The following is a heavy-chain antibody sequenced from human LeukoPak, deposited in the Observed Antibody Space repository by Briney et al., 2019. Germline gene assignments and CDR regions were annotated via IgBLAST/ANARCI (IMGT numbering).Heavy chain of an antibody. CDR2: SGST. V-gene: IGHV4-38-2*02. CDR3: ARGGSYYGSGSYYNLGYYYYYGMDV. CDR1: GYSISSGYY. D-gene: IGHD3-10*01. J-gene: IGHJ6*02. Sequence: SETLSLTCTVSGYSISSGYYWGWIRQPPGKGLEWIGSGSTYYNPSLKSRVTVSVDTSKNQFSLKLSSVTAADTAVYYCARGGSYYGSGSYYNLGYYYYYGMDVWGQGATVTVSS.